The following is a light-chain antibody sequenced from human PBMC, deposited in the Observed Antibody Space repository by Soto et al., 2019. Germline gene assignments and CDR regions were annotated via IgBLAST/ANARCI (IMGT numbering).Light chain of an antibody. Sequence: GDRVTITCRASQSVSTSLAWYQQRPGKAPHLLIYDASSLQNGVPSRFSGSGSGTEFTLTISGLQPDDFATYFCQQYDNYWTLGQGTKVDIK. CDR3: QQYDNYWT. V-gene: IGKV1-5*01. CDR1: QSVSTS. J-gene: IGKJ1*01. CDR2: DAS.